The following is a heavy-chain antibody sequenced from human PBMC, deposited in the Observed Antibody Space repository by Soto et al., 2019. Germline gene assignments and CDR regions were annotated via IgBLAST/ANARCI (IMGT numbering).Heavy chain of an antibody. CDR1: GFTFSDAW. V-gene: IGHV3-7*03. CDR2: IKQDGGTQ. J-gene: IGHJ4*02. Sequence: PGGSQSLSYTGSGFTFSDAWMRWVRQVPGKGLEWVANIKQDGGTQYYVDSVKGRFTISRDNAKNSLYLQMNNLRADDTAVYYCARDEAIDYWGQGTLVTVSS. CDR3: ARDEAIDY.